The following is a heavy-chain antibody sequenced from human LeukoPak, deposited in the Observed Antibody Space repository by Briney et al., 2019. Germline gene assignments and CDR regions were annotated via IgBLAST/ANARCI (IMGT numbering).Heavy chain of an antibody. CDR1: GFTFSAYA. Sequence: PGGSLRLSCAASGFTFSAYAMTWVRQAPGKGLEWVSGISGHGDSTFYASSVEGRFTISRDNSKNTLYLQMNSLRAEDTAVYYCAKEVEPRDYWGQGTLVTVSS. D-gene: IGHD1-26*01. V-gene: IGHV3-23*01. CDR2: ISGHGDST. J-gene: IGHJ4*02. CDR3: AKEVEPRDY.